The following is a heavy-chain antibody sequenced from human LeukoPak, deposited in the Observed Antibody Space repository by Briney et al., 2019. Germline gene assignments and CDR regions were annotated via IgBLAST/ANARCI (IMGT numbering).Heavy chain of an antibody. CDR3: ASKQFRVTNFFDY. D-gene: IGHD2-21*02. CDR1: GGSISSSSYY. Sequence: SETLSLTCTVSGGSISSSSYYWGWIRQPPGKGLEWIGSIYYSGSTYYNPSLKSRVTISVDTSKNQFSLKLSSVTAADTAVYYCASKQFRVTNFFDYWGQGTLVTVSS. J-gene: IGHJ4*02. V-gene: IGHV4-39*01. CDR2: IYYSGST.